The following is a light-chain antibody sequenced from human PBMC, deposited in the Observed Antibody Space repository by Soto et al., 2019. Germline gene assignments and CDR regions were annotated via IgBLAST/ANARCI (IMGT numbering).Light chain of an antibody. V-gene: IGKV1-5*01. CDR3: QQYNDYWT. CDR2: DAS. J-gene: IGKJ1*01. CDR1: QSVSTW. Sequence: IQMTQSPSTLSASVGDRLTIPCRASQSVSTWLAWYQQKPGEAPRLLVYDASSLESGVPSRFSGSGSGTEFTLTISRLQPDDFATYYCQQYNDYWTFGQGTKVDIK.